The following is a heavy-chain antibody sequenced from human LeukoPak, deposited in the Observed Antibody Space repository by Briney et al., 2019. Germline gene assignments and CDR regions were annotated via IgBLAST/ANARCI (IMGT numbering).Heavy chain of an antibody. D-gene: IGHD2/OR15-2a*01. V-gene: IGHV4-59*12. CDR1: GGSISSYY. Sequence: SETLSLTCTVSGGSISSYYWSWIRQPPGKGLEWIGYIYYSGSTNYNPSLKSRVTISVDTSKNQFSLKLSSVTAADTAVYYCARGRLETHTLWRDNWFDPWGQGTLVTVSS. CDR2: IYYSGST. J-gene: IGHJ5*02. CDR3: ARGRLETHTLWRDNWFDP.